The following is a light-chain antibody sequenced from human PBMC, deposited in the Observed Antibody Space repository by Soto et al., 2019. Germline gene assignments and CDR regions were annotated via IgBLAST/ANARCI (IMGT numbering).Light chain of an antibody. J-gene: IGKJ5*01. V-gene: IGKV1-9*01. CDR3: QQRNNWPRST. Sequence: IQLTQSPYSLSASVGDRGTISCRASQDIITQLAWFAQKPGRAPQLLIYAASTLHSGVPSRFSGSGSGTDFTLTISSLEPEDFAVYYCQQRNNWPRSTFGQGTRLEI. CDR2: AAS. CDR1: QDIITQ.